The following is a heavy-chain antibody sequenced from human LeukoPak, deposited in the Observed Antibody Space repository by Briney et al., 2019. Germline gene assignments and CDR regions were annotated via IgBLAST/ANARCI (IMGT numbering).Heavy chain of an antibody. CDR2: IYSGGST. J-gene: IGHJ4*02. CDR1: GFTVSSNY. V-gene: IGHV3-66*01. Sequence: GGSLRLSCAASGFTVSSNYMSWVRQAPGKGLEWVSVIYSGGSTYYADSVKGRFTISRDNSKNTLYLQMNSLRAEDTAVYYCARIMITFGGGARSLKPFDYWGQGTLVTVSS. CDR3: ARIMITFGGGARSLKPFDY. D-gene: IGHD3-16*01.